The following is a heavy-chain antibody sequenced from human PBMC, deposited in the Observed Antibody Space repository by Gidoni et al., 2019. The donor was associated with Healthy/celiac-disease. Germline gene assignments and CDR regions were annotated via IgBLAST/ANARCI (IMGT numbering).Heavy chain of an antibody. CDR2: ISWDGGST. V-gene: IGHV3-43D*04. Sequence: EEQLVESGGVVVQRGGSLRLPRLACGLPLDDYAMHWVRRAPGKGLEWVSLISWDGGSTYYADSVKGRFTISRDNSKNSLYLQMNSLSAEDTALYYCAKSYGDYGRESFDYWGQGTLVTVSS. CDR3: AKSYGDYGRESFDY. D-gene: IGHD4-17*01. CDR1: GLPLDDYA. J-gene: IGHJ4*02.